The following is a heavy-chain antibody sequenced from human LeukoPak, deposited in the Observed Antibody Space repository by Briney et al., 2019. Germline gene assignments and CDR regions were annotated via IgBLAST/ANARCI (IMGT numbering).Heavy chain of an antibody. Sequence: GGSLRLSCAASGFTVSSNYMSWVRQAPGKGLEWVSVIYSGGSTYYADSVKGRFTISRDNSKNTLYLRMNSLRAEDTAVYYCARARDVVLMDYWGQGTLVTVSS. J-gene: IGHJ4*02. D-gene: IGHD2-8*01. CDR3: ARARDVVLMDY. CDR1: GFTVSSNY. V-gene: IGHV3-66*01. CDR2: IYSGGST.